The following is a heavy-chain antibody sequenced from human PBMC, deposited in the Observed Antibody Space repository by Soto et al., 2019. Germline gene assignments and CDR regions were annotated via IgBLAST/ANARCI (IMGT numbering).Heavy chain of an antibody. CDR2: ITSGSNTK. V-gene: IGHV3-48*01. CDR3: ARDPHSLDY. D-gene: IGHD2-15*01. J-gene: IGHJ4*02. CDR1: GFTFSTYS. Sequence: EVQLVESGGGLVQPGGSLRLSCAASGFTFSTYSMNWVRQPPGKGLEWVSYITSGSNTKYYADSVKGRFTISRDNAKNSLYLQMNSRRAEETAVYYCARDPHSLDYWGQGILVTVSS.